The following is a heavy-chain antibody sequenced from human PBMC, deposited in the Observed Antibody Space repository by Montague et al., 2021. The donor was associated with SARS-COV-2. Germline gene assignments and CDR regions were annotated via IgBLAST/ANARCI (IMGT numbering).Heavy chain of an antibody. CDR3: ARGVTYYDILTGYYKGNYYSAMDV. V-gene: IGHV4-34*01. J-gene: IGHJ6*02. Sequence: SETLSLTCAVYGGSFSGFYWSWIRQPPGKGLEWIGEMNHSGSTNYNPSLKSRVTISVDTSKNQFSLKLSSVTAADTAVYYCARGVTYYDILTGYYKGNYYSAMDVWGPGTTVTVSS. CDR2: MNHSGST. CDR1: GGSFSGFY. D-gene: IGHD3-9*01.